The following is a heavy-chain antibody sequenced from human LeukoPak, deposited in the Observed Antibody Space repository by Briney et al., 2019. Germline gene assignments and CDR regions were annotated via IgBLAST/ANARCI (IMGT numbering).Heavy chain of an antibody. CDR1: GYTFTSYD. V-gene: IGHV1-46*01. J-gene: IGHJ6*03. CDR3: ARAFGEGYYYYYMDV. CDR2: INPSGGST. Sequence: ASVKVSCKASGYTFTSYDINWVRQAPGQGLEWMGIINPSGGSTSYAQKFQGRVTMTRDMSTSTVYMELSSLRSEDTAVYYCARAFGEGYYYYYMDVWGKGTTVTISS. D-gene: IGHD3-10*01.